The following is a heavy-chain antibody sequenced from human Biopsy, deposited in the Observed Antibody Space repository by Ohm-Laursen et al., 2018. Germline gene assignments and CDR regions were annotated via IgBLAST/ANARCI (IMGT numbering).Heavy chain of an antibody. CDR3: VRGRAY. J-gene: IGHJ4*02. CDR2: IYLDGNT. V-gene: IGHV3-53*01. CDR1: GFTVSTTY. Sequence: SLRLSCAASGFTVSTTYMSWVRQPPGKGLEWVSIIYLDGNTYYTDSVKGRFTIPRDNSKNALYLQMNSLRPADTAKYYCVRGRAYWGQGTLVTVSS.